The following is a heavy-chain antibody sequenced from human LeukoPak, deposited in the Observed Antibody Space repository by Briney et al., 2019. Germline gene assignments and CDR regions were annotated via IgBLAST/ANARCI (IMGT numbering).Heavy chain of an antibody. D-gene: IGHD3-9*01. J-gene: IGHJ4*02. CDR3: AKYSSDYDILTGTLGY. V-gene: IGHV3-30*02. Sequence: QPGGSLRLSCAASGFTFSSYGMHWVRQAPGKGLEWVAFIRYDGSNKYYADSVKGRFTISRDNSKNTLYLQMNSLRAEDTAVYYCAKYSSDYDILTGTLGYWGQGTLVTVSS. CDR2: IRYDGSNK. CDR1: GFTFSSYG.